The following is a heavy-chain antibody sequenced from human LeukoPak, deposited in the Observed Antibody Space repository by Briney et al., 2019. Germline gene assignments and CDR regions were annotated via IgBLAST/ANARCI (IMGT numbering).Heavy chain of an antibody. CDR2: ITSSGSYI. V-gene: IGHV3-21*01. D-gene: IGHD5-12*01. Sequence: PGGSLRLSCAASGFTFNAYSMNWVRQAPGQGLEWVSSITSSGSYIYYRDSLKGRFTISRDNAKNSLYFQMNSLRDDDTAVYYCARGTDSGYDSTGSFDYWGQGALVTVSS. J-gene: IGHJ4*02. CDR1: GFTFNAYS. CDR3: ARGTDSGYDSTGSFDY.